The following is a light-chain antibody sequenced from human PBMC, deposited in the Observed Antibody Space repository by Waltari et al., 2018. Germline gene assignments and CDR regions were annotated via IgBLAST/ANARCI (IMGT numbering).Light chain of an antibody. Sequence: SALTQPRSVSGSPGQSVTISCTGTTSDVGGYNYVSWYQHHPGKAPKLMTFDVTQRPSGVPGRFAGSKSANTASLTISGLQAEDEADYYCCSFAGTYTWVFGGGTKVTVL. CDR1: TSDVGGYNY. J-gene: IGLJ3*02. V-gene: IGLV2-11*01. CDR3: CSFAGTYTWV. CDR2: DVT.